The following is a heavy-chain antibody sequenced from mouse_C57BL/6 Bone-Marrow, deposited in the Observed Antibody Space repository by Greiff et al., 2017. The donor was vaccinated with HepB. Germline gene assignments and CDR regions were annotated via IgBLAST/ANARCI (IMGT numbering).Heavy chain of an antibody. Sequence: EVQLQQSGPELVKPGASVKISCKASGYSFTGYYMNWVKQSPEKSLEWIGEINPSTGGTTYNQKFKAKATLTVDKSSSTAYMQLKSLTSEDSAVYYWAREEHYYGSPYWYFDVWGTGTTVTVSS. CDR2: INPSTGGT. D-gene: IGHD1-1*01. CDR1: GYSFTGYY. CDR3: AREEHYYGSPYWYFDV. J-gene: IGHJ1*03. V-gene: IGHV1-42*01.